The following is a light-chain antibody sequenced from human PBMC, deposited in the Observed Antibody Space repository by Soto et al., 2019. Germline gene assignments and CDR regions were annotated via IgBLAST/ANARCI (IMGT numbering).Light chain of an antibody. CDR2: EVS. Sequence: QSVLTQPASVSGSPGQSITISGTGTSSDIGGYKHVSWYQQHPGKAPKLMIYEVSNRPSGVSNRFSGSKSGNTASLTISGLQAEDEADYYCSSYTTSSTQVFGTGTKVTVL. CDR3: SSYTTSSTQV. J-gene: IGLJ1*01. V-gene: IGLV2-14*01. CDR1: SSDIGGYKH.